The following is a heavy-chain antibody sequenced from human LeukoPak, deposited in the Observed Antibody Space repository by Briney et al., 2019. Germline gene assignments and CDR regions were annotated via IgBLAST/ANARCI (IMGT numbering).Heavy chain of an antibody. D-gene: IGHD3-16*01. CDR2: ISGSGGST. CDR1: GFTFSSCA. J-gene: IGHJ4*02. Sequence: PGGSLRLSCAASGFTFSSCAMSWVRQAPGKGLEWVSAISGSGGSTYYADSVKGRFTISRDNSKNTLYLQMNSLRAEGTAVYYCAMGRVWHFDYWGQGTLVTVSS. V-gene: IGHV3-23*01. CDR3: AMGRVWHFDY.